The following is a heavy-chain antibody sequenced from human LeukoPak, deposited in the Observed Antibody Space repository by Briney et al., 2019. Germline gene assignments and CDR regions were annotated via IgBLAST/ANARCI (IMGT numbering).Heavy chain of an antibody. CDR2: IYYSGST. Sequence: SETLSLTCTVSGGSISSSSYYWGWIRQPPGKGLEWIGSIYYSGSTNYNPSHKSRVTISVDTSKNQFSLKLSSVTAADTAVYYCTILTGYYRTFDYWGQGTLVTVSS. J-gene: IGHJ4*02. V-gene: IGHV4-39*07. D-gene: IGHD3-9*01. CDR3: TILTGYYRTFDY. CDR1: GGSISSSSYY.